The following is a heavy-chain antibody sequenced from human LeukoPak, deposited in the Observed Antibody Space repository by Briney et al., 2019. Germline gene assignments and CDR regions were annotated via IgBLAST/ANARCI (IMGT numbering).Heavy chain of an antibody. J-gene: IGHJ5*02. D-gene: IGHD6-19*01. CDR2: IYYSGST. CDR1: GGSISSYY. Sequence: SETLSLTCTVSGGSISSYYWSWIRQPPGKGLEWIRYIYYSGSTNYNPSLKSRVTISVDTSKNQFSLKLSSVTAADTAVYYCAREGYSSGWYYSGGNNWFDPWGQGTLVTVSS. CDR3: AREGYSSGWYYSGGNNWFDP. V-gene: IGHV4-59*01.